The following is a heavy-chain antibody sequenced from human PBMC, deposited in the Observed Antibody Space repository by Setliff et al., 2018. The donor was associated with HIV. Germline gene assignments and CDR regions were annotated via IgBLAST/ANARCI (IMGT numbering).Heavy chain of an antibody. D-gene: IGHD2-21*02. J-gene: IGHJ3*02. CDR1: GYTFTGYY. CDR2: INPNSGGT. Sequence: ASVKVSCKASGYTFTGYYMHWVRQAPGQGLEWMGWINPNSGGTNYAQKFQGRVTMTRDTSISTAYMELSRLRSDDTAVYYCARAEYTQLAYCGGDCYFDDAFDIWGQGTMVTVS. V-gene: IGHV1-2*02. CDR3: ARAEYTQLAYCGGDCYFDDAFDI.